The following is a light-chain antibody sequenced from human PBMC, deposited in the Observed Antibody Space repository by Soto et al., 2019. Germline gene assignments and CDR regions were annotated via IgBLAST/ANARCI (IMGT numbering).Light chain of an antibody. J-gene: IGLJ1*01. V-gene: IGLV2-14*01. CDR2: EVS. CDR3: SSYTSRSTLGV. Sequence: QSALTQPASVSGSXXXSITXXXTXTSSDVGGYNYVSWYQQHPGKAPRLMIYEVSNRPSGVSNRFSGSKSGNTASLTISGLQAEDEADYYCSSYTSRSTLGVFGTGTKLTVL. CDR1: SSDVGGYNY.